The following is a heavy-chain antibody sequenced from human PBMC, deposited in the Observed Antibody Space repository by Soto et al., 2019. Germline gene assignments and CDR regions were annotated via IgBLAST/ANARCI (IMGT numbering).Heavy chain of an antibody. CDR3: AREYCSETSCNHFDH. Sequence: PGGSLRLSCAASGFMVGSNYMSWVRQAPGKGLEWVSFIYSGGNTYYTDSVKGRFTISRDTSKNTLYLQMNSLRVEDTAVYYCAREYCSETSCNHFDHWGQGALVTVSS. CDR1: GFMVGSNY. J-gene: IGHJ4*02. CDR2: IYSGGNT. D-gene: IGHD2-15*01. V-gene: IGHV3-66*01.